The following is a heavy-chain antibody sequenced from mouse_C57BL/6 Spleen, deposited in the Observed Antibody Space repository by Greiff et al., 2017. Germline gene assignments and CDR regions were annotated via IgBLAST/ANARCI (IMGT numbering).Heavy chain of an antibody. Sequence: QVQLQQSGPELVKPGASVKISCKASGYAFSSSWMNWVKQRPGKGLEWIGRIYPGDGDTNYNGKFKGKATLTADKSSSTAYMQLSSLTSEDSAVYFCARGGYYYVDYWGQGTTLTVSS. CDR2: IYPGDGDT. V-gene: IGHV1-82*01. J-gene: IGHJ2*01. CDR1: GYAFSSSW. CDR3: ARGGYYYVDY. D-gene: IGHD2-3*01.